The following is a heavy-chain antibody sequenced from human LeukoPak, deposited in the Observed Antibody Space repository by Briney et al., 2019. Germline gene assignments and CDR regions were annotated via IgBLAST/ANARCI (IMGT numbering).Heavy chain of an antibody. Sequence: SETLSLTCTVSGGSISSSSYYWGWIRQPPGKGLEWIGSIYYSGSTYYNPSLKSRVTISVDTSKNQFSLKLSSMTAADTAVYYCATPGTLRGRSYGMDVWGQGTTVTVSS. D-gene: IGHD1-14*01. CDR3: ATPGTLRGRSYGMDV. J-gene: IGHJ6*02. V-gene: IGHV4-39*01. CDR1: GGSISSSSYY. CDR2: IYYSGST.